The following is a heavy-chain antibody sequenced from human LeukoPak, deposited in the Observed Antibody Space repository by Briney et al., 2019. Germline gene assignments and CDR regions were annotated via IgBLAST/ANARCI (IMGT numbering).Heavy chain of an antibody. D-gene: IGHD3-3*01. J-gene: IGHJ6*03. CDR2: IIPIFGTA. Sequence: SVKVSCKXSGGTFSSYAISWVRQTPGQGLEWMGGIIPIFGTANYAQKFQGRVTITADESTSTAYMELSSLRSEDTAVYYCASSARYYDFWSGRRAFYYYYYMDVWGKGTTVTVSS. V-gene: IGHV1-69*13. CDR3: ASSARYYDFWSGRRAFYYYYYMDV. CDR1: GGTFSSYA.